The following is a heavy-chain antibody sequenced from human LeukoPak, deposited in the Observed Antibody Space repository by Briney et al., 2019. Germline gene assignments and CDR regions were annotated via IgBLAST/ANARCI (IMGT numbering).Heavy chain of an antibody. CDR2: ISYDGSNK. CDR3: ARSDIVVVPADY. V-gene: IGHV3-30-3*01. CDR1: RFTFSSYA. J-gene: IGHJ4*02. D-gene: IGHD2-2*01. Sequence: PGRSLRLSCAASRFTFSSYAMHWVRQAPGKGLEWVAVISYDGSNKYCADSVKGRFTISRDNSKNTLYLQMNSLRAEDTAVYYCARSDIVVVPADYWGQGTLVTVSS.